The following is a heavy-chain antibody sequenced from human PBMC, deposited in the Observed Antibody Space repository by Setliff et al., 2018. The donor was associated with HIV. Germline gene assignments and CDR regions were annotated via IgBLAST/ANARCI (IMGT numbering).Heavy chain of an antibody. CDR3: VKEFRPYSSSWYAVFDY. D-gene: IGHD6-13*01. V-gene: IGHV3-64D*09. CDR1: GFTFSSYA. CDR2: ISSNGGST. Sequence: PGGSLRLSCSAPGFTFSSYAMHWVRQAPGKGLEYVSAISSNGGSTYYADSVKGRFTISRDNSKNTLYLQMSSLRAEDTAVYYCVKEFRPYSSSWYAVFDYWGQGTLVTVSS. J-gene: IGHJ4*02.